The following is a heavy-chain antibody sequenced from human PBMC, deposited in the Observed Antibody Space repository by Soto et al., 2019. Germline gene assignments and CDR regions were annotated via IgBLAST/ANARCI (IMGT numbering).Heavy chain of an antibody. D-gene: IGHD6-13*01. Sequence: PGGSLRLSCAASGFTFSSYAMNWVRQAPGKGLEWVSVVSGSGGSTYYADSVQGRFTISRDNSKNTLYLQMNSLRAEDTAIYYCARRGPGTYFDYWGQGTLVTVS. CDR3: ARRGPGTYFDY. CDR2: VSGSGGST. J-gene: IGHJ4*02. V-gene: IGHV3-23*01. CDR1: GFTFSSYA.